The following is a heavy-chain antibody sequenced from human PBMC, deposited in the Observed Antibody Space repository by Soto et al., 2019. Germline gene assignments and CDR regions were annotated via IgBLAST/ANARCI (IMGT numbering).Heavy chain of an antibody. D-gene: IGHD3-3*01. J-gene: IGHJ4*02. CDR1: GGSFSGYN. Sequence: SETLSLTCAVYGGSFSGYNWNWVRQPPGKTLEWIGEFYHGGSTSYNPSLKNRVTISVDRSKNQFSLRLTSVTAADTAVFYCARGTRIGGVDITRSAPFDYWGQGTLVTV. CDR2: FYHGGST. V-gene: IGHV4-34*01. CDR3: ARGTRIGGVDITRSAPFDY.